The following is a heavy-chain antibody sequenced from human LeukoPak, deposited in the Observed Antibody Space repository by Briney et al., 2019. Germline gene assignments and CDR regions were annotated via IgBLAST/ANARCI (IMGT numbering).Heavy chain of an antibody. J-gene: IGHJ4*02. CDR1: GGTFSSYA. Sequence: GASVKVSCKASGGTFSSYAISWVRQAPGQGLEWMGRIIPILGIANYAQKFQGRVTITADKSTSTAYMELRSLRSDDTAVYYCAREAGYPSIPLDWGQGTLVTVSS. CDR2: IIPILGIA. D-gene: IGHD3-9*01. V-gene: IGHV1-69*04. CDR3: AREAGYPSIPLD.